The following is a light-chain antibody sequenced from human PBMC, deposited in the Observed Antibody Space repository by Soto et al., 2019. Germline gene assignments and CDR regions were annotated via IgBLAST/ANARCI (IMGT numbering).Light chain of an antibody. CDR1: SSDVGGYNY. J-gene: IGLJ1*01. CDR2: DVS. CDR3: SSYTSRSLDV. Sequence: QTVVTQPASVSGSPGQSITISCTGTSSDVGGYNYVSWYQQHPGKAPKLMIYDVSNRPSGVSNRFSGSKSGNTASLTISGLQAEDEADYYCSSYTSRSLDVFGTGTKLTVL. V-gene: IGLV2-14*01.